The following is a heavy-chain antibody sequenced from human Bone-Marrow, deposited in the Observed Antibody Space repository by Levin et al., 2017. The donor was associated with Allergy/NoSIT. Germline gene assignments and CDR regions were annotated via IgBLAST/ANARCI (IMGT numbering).Heavy chain of an antibody. CDR2: INHSGST. J-gene: IGHJ4*02. D-gene: IGHD1-26*01. V-gene: IGHV4-34*01. CDR3: ASGLPRSWEVFDY. CDR1: GGSFSGYY. Sequence: SETLSLTCAVYGGSFSGYYWSWIRQPPGKGLEWIGEINHSGSTNYNPSLKSRVTISVDTSKNQFSLKLSSVTAADTAVYYCASGLPRSWEVFDYWGQGTLVTVSS.